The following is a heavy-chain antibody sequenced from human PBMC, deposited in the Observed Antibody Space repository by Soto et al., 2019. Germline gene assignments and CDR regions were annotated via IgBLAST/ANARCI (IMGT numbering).Heavy chain of an antibody. D-gene: IGHD6-6*01. V-gene: IGHV3-23*01. CDR1: EFTFSSYA. CDR2: IADSGGRT. J-gene: IGHJ1*01. Sequence: EEQLLESGGGLVQPGGSLRLSCAASEFTFSSYAMTWVRQAPGKGLEWVSSIADSGGRTYYADSVKGRFTISKDNSKNPLYLQMNNLRADDTAVYYCSRAYTSAARLPLHWGQGTLVTVSS. CDR3: SRAYTSAARLPLH.